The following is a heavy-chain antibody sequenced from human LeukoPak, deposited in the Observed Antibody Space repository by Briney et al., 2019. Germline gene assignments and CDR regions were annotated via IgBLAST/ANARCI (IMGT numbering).Heavy chain of an antibody. CDR2: IYYTGST. CDR3: ARYLAAGYFDL. D-gene: IGHD6-25*01. V-gene: IGHV4-59*08. CDR1: GFTFGDYA. J-gene: IGHJ2*01. Sequence: LRLSCTASGFTFGDYAMSWVRQAPGKGLEWIGYIYYTGSTNYNPSLKSRVTISVDTSKNQFSLKLSSVTAADTAVYYCARYLAAGYFDLWGRGTLVTVSS.